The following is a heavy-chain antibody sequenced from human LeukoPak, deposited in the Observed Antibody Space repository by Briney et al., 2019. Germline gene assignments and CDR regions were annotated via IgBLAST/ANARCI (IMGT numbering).Heavy chain of an antibody. V-gene: IGHV3-74*01. CDR2: INTDGSST. D-gene: IGHD1-26*01. CDR3: ARSYLGVTTVYYFDY. CDR1: GFTFSGYW. J-gene: IGHJ4*02. Sequence: GGSLRLSCAASGFTFSGYWMHWVRQAPGKGLVWVSRINTDGSSTSYADSVKGRFTISRDNAKNTLYLQMNSLRAEDTAVYYCARSYLGVTTVYYFDYWGEGTLVTVSS.